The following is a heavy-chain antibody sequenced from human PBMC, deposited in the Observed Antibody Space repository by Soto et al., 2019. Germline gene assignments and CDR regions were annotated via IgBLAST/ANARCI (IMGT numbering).Heavy chain of an antibody. CDR1: GGTFSSYA. D-gene: IGHD3-22*01. CDR2: IIPIFGTA. J-gene: IGHJ6*04. Sequence: ASVKVSCKASGGTFSSYAISWVRQAPGQGLEWMGGIIPIFGTANYAQKFQGRVTITADESTSTAYMELSSLRSEDTAVYYCARDYYDSSGYYFGQYGMDVWGKGTTVTVS. V-gene: IGHV1-69*13. CDR3: ARDYYDSSGYYFGQYGMDV.